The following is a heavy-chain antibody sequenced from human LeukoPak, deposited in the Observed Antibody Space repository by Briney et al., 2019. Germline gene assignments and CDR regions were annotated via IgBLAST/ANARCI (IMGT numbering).Heavy chain of an antibody. Sequence: GASVKVSCKASGYTFTSYDINWARQATGQGLEWMGWMNPNSGNTGYAQKFQGRVTMTRNTSISTAYMELSSLRSEDTAVYYCARGDRRDYYDSSGYYARWGQGTLVTVSS. V-gene: IGHV1-8*01. CDR3: ARGDRRDYYDSSGYYAR. D-gene: IGHD3-22*01. J-gene: IGHJ4*02. CDR1: GYTFTSYD. CDR2: MNPNSGNT.